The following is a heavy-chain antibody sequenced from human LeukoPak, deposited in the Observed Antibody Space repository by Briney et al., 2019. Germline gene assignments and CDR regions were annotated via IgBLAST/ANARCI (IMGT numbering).Heavy chain of an antibody. V-gene: IGHV3-49*04. Sequence: GGSLRLSCRGSGFTFGDFLVNWVRQAPGKGLEWVGFIRTQTFGATKEYAASVKGRFTISRDDSNSIAYLQMNSLKTEDTAAYFCIREFHNNYGVDFDSWGQGTLVTVSS. J-gene: IGHJ4*02. CDR1: GFTFGDFL. CDR3: IREFHNNYGVDFDS. D-gene: IGHD4-11*01. CDR2: IRTQTFGATK.